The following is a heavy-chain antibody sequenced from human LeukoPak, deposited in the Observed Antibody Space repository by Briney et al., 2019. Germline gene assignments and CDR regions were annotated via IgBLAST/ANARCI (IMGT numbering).Heavy chain of an antibody. CDR2: THHSGST. D-gene: IGHD2-15*01. CDR3: ARDAWSVAFDY. Sequence: SETLSLTCTVSGGSIISSTYYWGWIRQPPGKGLEWIGSTHHSGSTNYNPSLKSRVTISPDTSKNQFSLKLTSVTAADTAVYYCARDAWSVAFDYWGQGTLVTVSS. V-gene: IGHV4-39*07. J-gene: IGHJ4*02. CDR1: GGSIISSTYY.